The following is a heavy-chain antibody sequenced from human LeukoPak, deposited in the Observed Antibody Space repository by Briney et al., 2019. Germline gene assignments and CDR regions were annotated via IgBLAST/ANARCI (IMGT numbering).Heavy chain of an antibody. V-gene: IGHV3-23*01. CDR3: AKSRLQQWLSPVDY. D-gene: IGHD6-19*01. CDR1: GFTFSNFA. CDR2: ISGSGGST. J-gene: IGHJ4*02. Sequence: GGSLRLSCAASGFTFSNFAMNWVRQAPGKGLEWVSAISGSGGSTYYADSVKGRFTISRDNSKNTLYLQMNSLRAEDTAVYYCAKSRLQQWLSPVDYWGQGTLVTVSS.